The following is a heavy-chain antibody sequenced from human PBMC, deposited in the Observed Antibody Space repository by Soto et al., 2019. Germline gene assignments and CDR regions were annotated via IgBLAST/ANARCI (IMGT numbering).Heavy chain of an antibody. CDR2: IKRDGSET. D-gene: IGHD3-3*01. CDR1: GFTFGSNW. Sequence: EVQLVESGGGLVQPGGSLRLSCAASGFTFGSNWMSWVRQAPGKRLEWVANIKRDGSETDYVDSVKGRFTISRDNAKNTLYLQMNSLTADDTAVYYCASLEWESTGYADYWGQGTLVTVSS. V-gene: IGHV3-7*03. J-gene: IGHJ4*02. CDR3: ASLEWESTGYADY.